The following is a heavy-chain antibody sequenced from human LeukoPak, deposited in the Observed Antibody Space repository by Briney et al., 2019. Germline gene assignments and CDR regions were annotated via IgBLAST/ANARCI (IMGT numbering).Heavy chain of an antibody. CDR2: IYTSGST. V-gene: IGHV4-61*02. D-gene: IGHD3-10*01. Sequence: PSETLSLTCSVSGDSISTSSYYWGWIRQPAGKGLEWIGRIYTSGSTNYNPSLKSRVTMSVDTSKNQFSLRLSSVTAADTAVYYCARDPGYYGSGSRGAFDYWGQGTLVTVSS. CDR3: ARDPGYYGSGSRGAFDY. CDR1: GDSISTSSYY. J-gene: IGHJ4*02.